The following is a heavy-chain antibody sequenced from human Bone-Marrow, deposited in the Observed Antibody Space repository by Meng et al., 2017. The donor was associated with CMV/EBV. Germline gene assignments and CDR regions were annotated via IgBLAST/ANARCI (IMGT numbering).Heavy chain of an antibody. CDR3: ARGGIVVVVAASYWFDP. CDR2: ISYDGSNK. D-gene: IGHD2-15*01. CDR1: GFTFSSYA. V-gene: IGHV3-30*04. Sequence: GGSLRLSCAASGFTFSSYAMHWVRQAPGKGLEWVAVISYDGSNKYYADSVKGRFTISRDNSKNTLYLQMNSLRAEDTAVYYCARGGIVVVVAASYWFDPWGQGTLVTVSS. J-gene: IGHJ5*02.